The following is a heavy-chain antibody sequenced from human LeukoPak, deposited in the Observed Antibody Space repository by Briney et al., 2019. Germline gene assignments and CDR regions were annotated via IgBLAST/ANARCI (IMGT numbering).Heavy chain of an antibody. CDR2: ISAYNGNT. Sequence: ASVKVSCKASGYTFTSYGISWVRQAPGQGLEWMGWISAYNGNTNYAQKLQGRVTMTTDTSTSTAYMELRSLRSDDTAVYYCARFYYGSGRAPSYFDYWGPGTLVTVSS. J-gene: IGHJ4*02. V-gene: IGHV1-18*01. D-gene: IGHD3-10*01. CDR3: ARFYYGSGRAPSYFDY. CDR1: GYTFTSYG.